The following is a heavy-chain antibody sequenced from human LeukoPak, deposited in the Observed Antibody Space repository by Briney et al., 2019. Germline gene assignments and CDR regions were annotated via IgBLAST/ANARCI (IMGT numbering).Heavy chain of an antibody. CDR3: ARIAGYSYGYFDY. CDR2: IYSGGST. Sequence: GGSLRLSCAASGFTVSSNYMSWVRQAPGKGLEWVSVIYSGGSTYYADSVKGRFTISRDNSKNTLYLQMNSLRAEDTAVYYCARIAGYSYGYFDYWGQGTLVTVSS. V-gene: IGHV3-66*01. J-gene: IGHJ4*02. CDR1: GFTVSSNY. D-gene: IGHD5-18*01.